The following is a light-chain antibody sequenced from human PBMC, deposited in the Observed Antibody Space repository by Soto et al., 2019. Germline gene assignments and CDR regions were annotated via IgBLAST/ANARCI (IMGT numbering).Light chain of an antibody. Sequence: IQMTQSPSSLSASVGDRVTITCRASQSISSYLTWYQQKPGKAPKLLIYAASSLQSGVPSRFSGSGSETYFTLTISSLHPEDVATYYCQQSYSTPFTFGPGTKVDIK. CDR2: AAS. V-gene: IGKV1-39*01. CDR1: QSISSY. J-gene: IGKJ3*01. CDR3: QQSYSTPFT.